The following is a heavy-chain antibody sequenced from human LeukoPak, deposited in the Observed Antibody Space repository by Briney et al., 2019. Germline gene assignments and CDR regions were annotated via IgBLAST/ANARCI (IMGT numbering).Heavy chain of an antibody. D-gene: IGHD3-22*01. Sequence: PSETLSLTCAVYGGSFSGYYWSWVRQAPGKGLEWVSSISSSSSYIYYADSVKGRFTISRDNAKNSLYLQMNSLRAEDTAVYYCARADDSSGYTGGTFDYWGQGTLVTVSS. CDR1: GGSFSGYY. V-gene: IGHV3-21*01. CDR2: ISSSSSYI. CDR3: ARADDSSGYTGGTFDY. J-gene: IGHJ4*02.